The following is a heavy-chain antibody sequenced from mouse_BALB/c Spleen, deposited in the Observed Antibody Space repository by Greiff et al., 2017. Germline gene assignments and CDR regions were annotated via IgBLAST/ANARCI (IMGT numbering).Heavy chain of an antibody. CDR1: GFAFSSYD. V-gene: IGHV5-12-1*01. CDR3: ARHELRGGFAY. Sequence: EVKLMESGGGLVKPGGSLKLSCAASGFAFSSYDMSWVRQTPEKRLEWVAYISSGGGSTYYPDTVKGRFTISRDNAKNTLYLQMSSLKSEDTAMYYCARHELRGGFAYWGQGTLVTVSA. CDR2: ISSGGGST. J-gene: IGHJ3*01. D-gene: IGHD2-4*01.